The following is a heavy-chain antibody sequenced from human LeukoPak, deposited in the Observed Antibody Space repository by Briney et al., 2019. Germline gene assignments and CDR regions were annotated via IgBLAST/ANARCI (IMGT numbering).Heavy chain of an antibody. CDR3: ARVGTGDFDY. D-gene: IGHD1-14*01. CDR2: IYYSGNT. V-gene: IGHV4-59*01. CDR1: GGSISSSY. J-gene: IGHJ4*02. Sequence: SETLSLTCTVSGGSISSSYWSWIGQPPGKGLEWIGYIYYSGNTNYNPSLKSRVTISVDTSKNQFSLKLSSVTAADTAVYYCARVGTGDFDYWGQGTLVTVSS.